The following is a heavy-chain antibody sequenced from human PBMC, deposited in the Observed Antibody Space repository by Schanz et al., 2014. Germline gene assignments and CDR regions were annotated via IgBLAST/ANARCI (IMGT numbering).Heavy chain of an antibody. CDR1: GGTFSTYT. J-gene: IGHJ6*02. CDR2: IIPILGIA. D-gene: IGHD3-10*01. Sequence: QVQLVQSGAEVKKPGSSMKVSCKASGGTFSTYTISWVRQAPGQGLEWMGRIIPILGIANYAQKFQGRVTLTTDTSTSTAYMELRNLRSDDTAVYYCARAKRFGDMDVWGQGTTVTVSS. CDR3: ARAKRFGDMDV. V-gene: IGHV1-69*02.